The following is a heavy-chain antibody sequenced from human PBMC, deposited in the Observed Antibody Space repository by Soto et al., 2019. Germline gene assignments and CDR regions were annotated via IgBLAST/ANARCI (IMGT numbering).Heavy chain of an antibody. J-gene: IGHJ5*02. CDR1: GLTFSSYW. CDR3: ARGEAIGDDP. Sequence: EVQLVESGGGLAQQGGSLRLSCAASGLTFSSYWMTWVRQAPGKGLEWVANIKQDGSEKYYVDSVKGRFTISRDNAKNSLYLQMNNLRVEDTAVYPCARGEAIGDDPWGHGTLVTVSS. V-gene: IGHV3-7*01. D-gene: IGHD3-10*01. CDR2: IKQDGSEK.